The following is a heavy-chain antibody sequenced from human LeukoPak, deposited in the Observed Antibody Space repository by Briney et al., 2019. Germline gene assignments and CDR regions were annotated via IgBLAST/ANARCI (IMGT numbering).Heavy chain of an antibody. V-gene: IGHV3-21*01. CDR3: AREFLYGSGSYQIDY. Sequence: PGGSLRLSCVTSGFIFSRYTMNWVRQAPGKGLEWVSSISATSAYIFYADSVKGRFTISRDNSKNTLYLQMNSLRAEDTAVYYCAREFLYGSGSYQIDYWGQGTLVTVSS. CDR2: ISATSAYI. CDR1: GFIFSRYT. D-gene: IGHD3-10*01. J-gene: IGHJ4*02.